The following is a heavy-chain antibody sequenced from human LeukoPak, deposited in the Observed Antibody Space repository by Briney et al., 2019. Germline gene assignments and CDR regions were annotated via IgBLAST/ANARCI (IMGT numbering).Heavy chain of an antibody. CDR2: INQDESEK. CDR1: GFTFSSYW. J-gene: IGHJ4*02. CDR3: AAGGIDY. V-gene: IGHV3-7*01. Sequence: GGSLRLSCAASGFTFSSYWMTWVRQATGKGLEWVANINQDESEKNYVDSVEGRFTISRDNARNSLYLEMNSLRAEDTAVYYCAAGGIDYWGQGTLVTVSS. D-gene: IGHD3-16*01.